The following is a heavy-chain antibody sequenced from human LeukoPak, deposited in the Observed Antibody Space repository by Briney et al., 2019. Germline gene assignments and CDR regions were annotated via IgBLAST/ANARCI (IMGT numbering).Heavy chain of an antibody. Sequence: GGSLRLSCAASGFTFSSYWMSWVRQAPGKGLEWVANIKQDGSEKYYVDSVKGRFTISRDNAKNSLYLQMNSLRAEDTAVYYCVREKDRSISYASVPFANWGQGTLFTASS. CDR3: VREKDRSISYASVPFAN. V-gene: IGHV3-7*01. J-gene: IGHJ4*02. D-gene: IGHD6-6*01. CDR2: IKQDGSEK. CDR1: GFTFSSYW.